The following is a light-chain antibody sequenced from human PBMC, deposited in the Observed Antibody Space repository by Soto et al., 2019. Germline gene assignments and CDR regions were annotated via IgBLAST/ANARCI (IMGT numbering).Light chain of an antibody. CDR2: IND. V-gene: IGLV1-44*01. Sequence: QSVLAQPPSASVTPGQMITISCSGSSSNIGDNPVNWYQQLPGAAPKLLIYINDQRPSGVPDRFSGSKSGTSASLAISGLQPEDEADYYCAAWDDSINALFGTGTKVTVL. CDR3: AAWDDSINAL. CDR1: SSNIGDNP. J-gene: IGLJ1*01.